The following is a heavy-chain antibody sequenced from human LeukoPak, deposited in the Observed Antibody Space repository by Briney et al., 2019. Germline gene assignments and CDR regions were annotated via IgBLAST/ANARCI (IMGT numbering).Heavy chain of an antibody. Sequence: GGSLRLSCAASGFTFSNYWMHWVRQAPGKGLVWVSRINSDGSTTTYADSVKGRFTISRDNAKNSLYLQMNSLRAEDTAVYYCARVKAYNDYVWGSYRTSWVFDYWGQGTLVTVSS. CDR2: INSDGSTT. D-gene: IGHD3-16*02. J-gene: IGHJ4*02. CDR1: GFTFSNYW. CDR3: ARVKAYNDYVWGSYRTSWVFDY. V-gene: IGHV3-74*01.